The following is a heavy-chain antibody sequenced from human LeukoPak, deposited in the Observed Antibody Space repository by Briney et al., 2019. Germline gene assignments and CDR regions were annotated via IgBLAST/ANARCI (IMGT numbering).Heavy chain of an antibody. Sequence: GGSLRLSCAASGFTFDDYAMHWVRQAPGKGLEWVAVISYDGSNKYYADSVKGRFTISRDNSKNTLYLQMNSLRAEDTAVYYCARTIAARTEGGHFDYWGQGTLVTVSS. CDR2: ISYDGSNK. CDR1: GFTFDDYA. CDR3: ARTIAARTEGGHFDY. D-gene: IGHD6-6*01. V-gene: IGHV3-30*04. J-gene: IGHJ4*02.